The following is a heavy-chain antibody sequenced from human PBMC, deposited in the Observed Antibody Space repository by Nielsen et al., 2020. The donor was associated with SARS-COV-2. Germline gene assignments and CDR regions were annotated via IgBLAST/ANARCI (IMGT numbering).Heavy chain of an antibody. CDR2: ISVSGMST. J-gene: IGHJ4*02. Sequence: GESLKISCSASGFSFISHAMSWVRQGPGKGLEWVSAISVSGMSTLYADSVKGRFTISRDSSKNTLYLQMNRLRADDTAVYYCAKLRGSGWYDYFDSWGQGALVSVSS. D-gene: IGHD6-19*01. CDR1: GFSFISHA. V-gene: IGHV3-23*01. CDR3: AKLRGSGWYDYFDS.